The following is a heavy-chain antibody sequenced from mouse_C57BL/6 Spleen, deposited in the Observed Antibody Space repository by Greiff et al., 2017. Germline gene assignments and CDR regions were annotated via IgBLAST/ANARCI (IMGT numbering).Heavy chain of an antibody. D-gene: IGHD2-1*01. V-gene: IGHV1-55*01. CDR3: ARVYYGNLWFAY. Sequence: QVQLKQPGAELVKPGASVKMSCKASGYTFTSYWITWVKQRPGQGLEWIGDIYPGSGSTNYNEKFKSKATLTVDTSSSTAYMQLSSLTSEDSAVYYCARVYYGNLWFAYWGQGTLVTVSA. J-gene: IGHJ3*01. CDR2: IYPGSGST. CDR1: GYTFTSYW.